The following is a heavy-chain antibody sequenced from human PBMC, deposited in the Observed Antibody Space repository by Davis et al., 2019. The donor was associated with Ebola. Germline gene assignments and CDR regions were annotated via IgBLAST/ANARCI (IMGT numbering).Heavy chain of an antibody. CDR2: IKQDGSEK. Sequence: GESLKISCAASGFTFSSYWMSWVRQAPGKGLEWVANIKQDGSEKYYVDSVKGRFTISRDNAKNSLYLQMNSLRAEDTAVYYCARVALYYDILTAAHYYYYGMDVWGQGTTVTVSS. CDR3: ARVALYYDILTAAHYYYYGMDV. D-gene: IGHD3-9*01. CDR1: GFTFSSYW. V-gene: IGHV3-7*01. J-gene: IGHJ6*02.